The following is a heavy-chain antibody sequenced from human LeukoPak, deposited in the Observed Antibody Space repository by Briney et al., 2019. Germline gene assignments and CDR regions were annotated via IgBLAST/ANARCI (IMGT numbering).Heavy chain of an antibody. CDR3: ARDKYQLPYEIDY. D-gene: IGHD2-2*01. J-gene: IGHJ4*02. CDR1: GYTFTNYG. CDR2: INTNTGNP. V-gene: IGHV7-4-1*02. Sequence: GASVKVSCKASGYTFTNYGMNWVRQAPGQELEWMGWINTNTGNPTYAQGFTGRLVFSLDTSVSTAYLQISSLRAEDTALYYCARDKYQLPYEIDYWGQGTLVTVSS.